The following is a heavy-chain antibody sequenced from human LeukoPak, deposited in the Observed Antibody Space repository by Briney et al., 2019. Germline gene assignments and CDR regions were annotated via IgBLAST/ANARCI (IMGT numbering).Heavy chain of an antibody. Sequence: PSETLSLTCTVSGGSISSYYWSWIRQPPGKGLEWIGYIYYSGSTNYNPSLKSRVTISVDTSKNQFSLKLSSVTAADTAVYYCARVGGAITISAMDVWGKGATVTVSS. D-gene: IGHD3-9*01. V-gene: IGHV4-59*01. CDR2: IYYSGST. CDR3: ARVGGAITISAMDV. CDR1: GGSISSYY. J-gene: IGHJ6*04.